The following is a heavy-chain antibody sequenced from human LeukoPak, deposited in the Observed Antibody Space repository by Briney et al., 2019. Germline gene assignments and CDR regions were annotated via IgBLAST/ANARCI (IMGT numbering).Heavy chain of an antibody. J-gene: IGHJ6*03. CDR2: ISSTGGTT. V-gene: IGHV3-23*01. D-gene: IGHD2-15*01. CDR1: GFTFSDYG. Sequence: GGTLRLSCAASGFTFSDYGMSWVRQAPGKGLEWVSSISSTGGTTYYADSVKGRFTISRDNSKNTLFLQLNSLRAEDTAIYYCAKNGDRGAYCSGGSCYPYYYYSMDVWGKGTTVTISS. CDR3: AKNGDRGAYCSGGSCYPYYYYSMDV.